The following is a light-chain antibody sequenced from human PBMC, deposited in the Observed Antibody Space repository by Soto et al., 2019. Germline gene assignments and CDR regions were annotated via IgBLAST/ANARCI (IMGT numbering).Light chain of an antibody. CDR1: SSDVGNYNL. V-gene: IGLV2-23*01. CDR3: CSYAGSTTAV. Sequence: QSVLTQPASVSGSPGQSSTISCTGTSSDVGNYNLVSWYPHHPGKAPKLMIYEGTKRPSGVSNRFSGSKSGNTASLTISGLQAEDEADYYCCSYAGSTTAVFGGGTQLTVL. CDR2: EGT. J-gene: IGLJ7*01.